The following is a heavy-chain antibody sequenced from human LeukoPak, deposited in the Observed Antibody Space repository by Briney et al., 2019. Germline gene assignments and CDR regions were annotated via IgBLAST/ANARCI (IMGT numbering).Heavy chain of an antibody. CDR3: ARHYPSGTYPLDY. CDR2: IYYSGST. Sequence: PSETLSLTCTVSGGSISSYYWSWIRQPPGKGLEWIAYIYYSGSTDYNPSLKSRVTISVDTSKNQFSLKLSAVTAADTAVYYCARHYPSGTYPLDYWGQGTLVTVSS. CDR1: GGSISSYY. V-gene: IGHV4-59*01. D-gene: IGHD3-10*01. J-gene: IGHJ4*02.